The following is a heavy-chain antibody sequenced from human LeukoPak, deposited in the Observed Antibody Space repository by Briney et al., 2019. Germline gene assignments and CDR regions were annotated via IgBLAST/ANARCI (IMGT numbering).Heavy chain of an antibody. Sequence: GGSLRLSCAASGFTFSSYAMSWVRQAPGKGLEWVSAISGSGGSTYYADSVKGRFTISRDNSKNTLYLQMNSQRAEDTAVYYCARIVGATSFDYWGQGTLVTVSS. D-gene: IGHD1-26*01. CDR3: ARIVGATSFDY. J-gene: IGHJ4*02. V-gene: IGHV3-23*01. CDR1: GFTFSSYA. CDR2: ISGSGGST.